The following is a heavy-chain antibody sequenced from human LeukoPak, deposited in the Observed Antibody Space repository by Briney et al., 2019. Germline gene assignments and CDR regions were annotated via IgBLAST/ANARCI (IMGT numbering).Heavy chain of an antibody. CDR2: IYYSGST. CDR1: GGSISSDC. J-gene: IGHJ5*02. V-gene: IGHV4-59*01. D-gene: IGHD2-15*01. CDR3: ARDRGYCSGGSCYRWFDP. Sequence: SETQSVTCTVSGGSISSDCWSWIRQPPGKGLEWIGYIYYSGSTNYNPSLKSRVTISVDTSKNQFSLKLSSVTAADTAVYYCARDRGYCSGGSCYRWFDPWGQGTLVTVSS.